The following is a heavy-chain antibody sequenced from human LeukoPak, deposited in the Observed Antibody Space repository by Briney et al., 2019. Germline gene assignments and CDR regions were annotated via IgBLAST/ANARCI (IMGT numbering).Heavy chain of an antibody. CDR2: INHSGST. Sequence: SETLSLTCAVYGGSFSGYYWSWIRQPPGKGLEWIGEINHSGSTNYNPPLKSRVTISVDTSKNQFSLKLSSVTAADTAVYYCARRRGYSYGPLDYWGQGTLVTVSS. D-gene: IGHD5-18*01. V-gene: IGHV4-34*01. J-gene: IGHJ4*02. CDR1: GGSFSGYY. CDR3: ARRRGYSYGPLDY.